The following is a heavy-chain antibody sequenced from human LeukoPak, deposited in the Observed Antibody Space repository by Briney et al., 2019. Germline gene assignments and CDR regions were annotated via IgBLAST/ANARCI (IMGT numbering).Heavy chain of an antibody. CDR2: IIPIFGTS. CDR3: ARDAAIFDSRGYYFLW. CDR1: GGTFSSYA. V-gene: IGHV1-69*13. Sequence: GASVKVSXKASGGTFSSYAISWVRQSPGQGLEWMGGIIPIFGTSNYAQKFQGRVTITADESTSTAYMELTSLRSDDTAIYYCARDAAIFDSRGYYFLWWGQGTLVTVSS. D-gene: IGHD3-22*01. J-gene: IGHJ4*02.